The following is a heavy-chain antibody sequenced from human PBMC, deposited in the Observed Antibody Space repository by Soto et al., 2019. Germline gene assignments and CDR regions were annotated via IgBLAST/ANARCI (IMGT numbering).Heavy chain of an antibody. CDR3: AREGGSGPPLSDL. CDR1: GFTFSIYS. Sequence: EVQLVESGGGQVKPGGSLRLSCVASGFTFSIYSMNWVRQAPGKGLEWVSSISSSSSYIYYADSLKGRFTISRDNAKNSLYLQVNCLRDEDTAVYYCAREGGSGPPLSDLWGRGTLVTVSS. J-gene: IGHJ2*01. V-gene: IGHV3-21*01. D-gene: IGHD6-19*01. CDR2: ISSSSSYI.